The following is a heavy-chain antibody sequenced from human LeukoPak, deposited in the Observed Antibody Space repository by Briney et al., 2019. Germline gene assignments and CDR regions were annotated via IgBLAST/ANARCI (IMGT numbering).Heavy chain of an antibody. D-gene: IGHD3-10*01. CDR1: GFTFSSYA. CDR3: AKGVWFGELLSPLDY. Sequence: PGGSLRLSCAASGFTFSSYAMSWVRQAPGKGLEWVSAISGSGGSTYYADSVEGRFTISRDNSKNTLYLQMNSLRAEDTAVYYCAKGVWFGELLSPLDYWGQGTLVTVSS. CDR2: ISGSGGST. J-gene: IGHJ4*02. V-gene: IGHV3-23*01.